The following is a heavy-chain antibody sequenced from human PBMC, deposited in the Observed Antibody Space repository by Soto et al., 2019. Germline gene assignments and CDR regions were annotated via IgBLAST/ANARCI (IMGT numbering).Heavy chain of an antibody. CDR2: TSADGTDK. Sequence: QVHLVESGGGVVQPGRSLRLSCAASGFSFSSYGMHWVRQTPGKGLEWVAVTSADGTDKYYADSVKGRFTISRDNSKNTLYLQMNSLGVEDTAVYYCVRGTAIARQHFDCWGKGTLVTVSS. J-gene: IGHJ4*02. CDR3: VRGTAIARQHFDC. D-gene: IGHD6-6*01. V-gene: IGHV3-30*03. CDR1: GFSFSSYG.